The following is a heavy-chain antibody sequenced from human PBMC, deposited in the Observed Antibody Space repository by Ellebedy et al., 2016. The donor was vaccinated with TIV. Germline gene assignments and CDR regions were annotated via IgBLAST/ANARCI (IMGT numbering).Heavy chain of an antibody. V-gene: IGHV3-23*01. CDR2: IHGSGRGI. Sequence: PGGSLRLSCAASGFTFSSFSMGWVRQTPGKGLEGVSGIHGSGRGIFYSDSVKGRFTISRDNSKNTLYLQMNSLRAEDTGIYYCVKDQIAGDGKWVFDLWGQGTMVTVSS. CDR1: GFTFSSFS. J-gene: IGHJ3*01. D-gene: IGHD5-24*01. CDR3: VKDQIAGDGKWVFDL.